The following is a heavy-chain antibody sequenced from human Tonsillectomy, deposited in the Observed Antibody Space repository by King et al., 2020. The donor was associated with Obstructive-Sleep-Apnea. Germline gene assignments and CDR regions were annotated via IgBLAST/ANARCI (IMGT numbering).Heavy chain of an antibody. CDR2: IIPIFGTA. CDR1: GGTFSSYA. D-gene: IGHD6-13*01. Sequence: VQLVESGAEVKKPGSSVKVSCKASGGTFSSYAISWVRQAPGQGLEWMGGIIPIFGTANYVRKFQGRVKITAGESPSTAYMALSSLRSEDTAGYYCARDKEQQLPYGMDVWGQGTTVTVSS. V-gene: IGHV1-69*01. CDR3: ARDKEQQLPYGMDV. J-gene: IGHJ6*02.